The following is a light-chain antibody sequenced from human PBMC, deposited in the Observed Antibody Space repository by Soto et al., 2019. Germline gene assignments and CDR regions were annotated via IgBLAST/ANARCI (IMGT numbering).Light chain of an antibody. Sequence: EIVLTQSPGTLSLSPGERATLSCRASRTLSINSLAWYQQKPGQAPRLLIYAASTRATDIPERFSGSGSGTDFTLSISSLETDDFVLYYCQQYDASPLTFGPGTKVDIK. CDR2: AAS. J-gene: IGKJ3*01. CDR1: RTLSINS. V-gene: IGKV3-20*01. CDR3: QQYDASPLT.